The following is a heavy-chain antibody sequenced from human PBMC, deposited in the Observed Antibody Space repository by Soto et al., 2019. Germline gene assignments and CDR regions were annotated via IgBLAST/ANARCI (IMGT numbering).Heavy chain of an antibody. J-gene: IGHJ1*01. CDR2: INHSGST. Sequence: QVQLQQWGAGLLKPSETLSLTCAVYGGSFSGYYWSWIRQPPGKGLEWIGEINHSGSTNYNPSLKRRVTLSVDTSKNQFSLKLSSVTAADTAVYYCASRPLARYCSSTSCYAEYFQHWGQGTLVTVSS. CDR1: GGSFSGYY. CDR3: ASRPLARYCSSTSCYAEYFQH. V-gene: IGHV4-34*01. D-gene: IGHD2-2*01.